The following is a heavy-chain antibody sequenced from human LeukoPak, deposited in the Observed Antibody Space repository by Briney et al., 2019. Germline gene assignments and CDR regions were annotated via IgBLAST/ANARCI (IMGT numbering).Heavy chain of an antibody. V-gene: IGHV1-18*01. CDR2: ISAYNGNT. D-gene: IGHD2-15*01. CDR1: GYTFTNYG. J-gene: IGHJ4*02. Sequence: ASVKVSCKASGYTFTNYGICWVRQAPGQGLEWLGWISAYNGNTNYAQKLQGRVTMTTDTSTSTAYMELSSLGSEDTAVYYCARGSGGSGMYYFDYWGQGTLVTVSS. CDR3: ARGSGGSGMYYFDY.